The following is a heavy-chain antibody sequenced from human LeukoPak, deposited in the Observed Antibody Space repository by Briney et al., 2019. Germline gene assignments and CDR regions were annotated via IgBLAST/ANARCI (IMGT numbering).Heavy chain of an antibody. CDR3: AKDRGPAVVRGAYYGMDV. CDR2: ISYDGSNK. D-gene: IGHD3-10*01. Sequence: PGGSLRLSCAASGFTFSSYGMHWVRQAPGKGLEWVAVISYDGSNKYYADSVKGRFTISRDNSKNTLYLQMNSPRAEDTAVYYCAKDRGPAVVRGAYYGMDVWGQGTTVTVSS. CDR1: GFTFSSYG. V-gene: IGHV3-30*18. J-gene: IGHJ6*02.